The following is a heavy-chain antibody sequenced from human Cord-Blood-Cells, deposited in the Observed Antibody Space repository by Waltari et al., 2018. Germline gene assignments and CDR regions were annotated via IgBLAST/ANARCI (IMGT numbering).Heavy chain of an antibody. J-gene: IGHJ4*02. CDR3: ARDLDQRGRLFDY. CDR1: GYTFTGYY. Sequence: QVQLVRSGAEVKKPGASVKVSCKASGYTFTGYYMHWVRQAPGQGLEWMGWINPNSGGTNDAQKFQGRVTMTRDTSISTAYMELSRLRSDDTAVYYCARDLDQRGRLFDYWGQGTLVTVSS. CDR2: INPNSGGT. D-gene: IGHD5-12*01. V-gene: IGHV1-2*02.